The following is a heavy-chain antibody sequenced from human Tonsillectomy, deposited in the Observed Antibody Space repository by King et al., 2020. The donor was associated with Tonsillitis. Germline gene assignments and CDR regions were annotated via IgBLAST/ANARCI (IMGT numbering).Heavy chain of an antibody. CDR1: GGSFNGFF. V-gene: IGHV4-59*08. J-gene: IGHJ5*01. CDR3: ANSLRGQLRYNWFDS. D-gene: IGHD2-2*01. CDR2: IFNSGST. Sequence: QLQESGPGLVKPSETLSLTCTVSGGSFNGFFWSWIRQPPGKGLEWIGHIFNSGSTNYNPSLKSRVSMSVDTSKNQFSLKLSSLSAADTAVYYCANSLRGQLRYNWFDSWGQGILVSVSS.